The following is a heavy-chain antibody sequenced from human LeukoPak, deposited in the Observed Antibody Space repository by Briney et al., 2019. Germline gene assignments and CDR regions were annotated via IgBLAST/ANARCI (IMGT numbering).Heavy chain of an antibody. CDR2: IYHSGST. D-gene: IGHD6-13*01. CDR1: GYSISSGYY. CDR3: ARKGGAAAGVDY. Sequence: PSETLSLTCTVSGYSISSGYYWGWIRQPPGKGLEWIGSIYHSGSTYYNPTLKSRVTISVDTSKNQFSLKLSSVTAADTAVYYCARKGGAAAGVDYWGQGTLVTVSS. J-gene: IGHJ4*02. V-gene: IGHV4-38-2*02.